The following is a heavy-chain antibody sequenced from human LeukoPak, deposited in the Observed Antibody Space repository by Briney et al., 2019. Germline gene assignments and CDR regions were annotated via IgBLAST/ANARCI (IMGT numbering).Heavy chain of an antibody. D-gene: IGHD3-10*01. Sequence: RGSLSLSCAASGFTSSSFAIDWVRPAPGEGLEWESYISSIGSTIYYADSVKGRFTISRDNAKNSLYLQMNSLRAEDTAVYYCAREYYDYYGSGSKDYWGQGTLVTVSS. V-gene: IGHV3-48*03. J-gene: IGHJ4*02. CDR2: ISSIGSTI. CDR1: GFTSSSFA. CDR3: AREYYDYYGSGSKDY.